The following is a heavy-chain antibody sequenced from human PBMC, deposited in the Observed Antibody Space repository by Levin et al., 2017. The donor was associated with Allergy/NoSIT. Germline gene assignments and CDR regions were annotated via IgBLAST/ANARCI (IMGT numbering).Heavy chain of an antibody. CDR3: ARVECSSTSCYPHYYYYGMDV. CDR2: IWYDGSNK. Sequence: GGSLRLSCAASGFTFSSYGMHWVRQAPGKGLEWVAVIWYDGSNKYYADSVKGRFTISRDNSKNTLYLQMNSLRAEDTAVYYCARVECSSTSCYPHYYYYGMDVWGQGTTVTVSS. CDR1: GFTFSSYG. D-gene: IGHD2-2*01. V-gene: IGHV3-33*01. J-gene: IGHJ6*02.